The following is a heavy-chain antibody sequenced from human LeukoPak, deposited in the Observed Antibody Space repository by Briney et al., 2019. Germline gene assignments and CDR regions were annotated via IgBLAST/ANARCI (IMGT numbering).Heavy chain of an antibody. V-gene: IGHV2-70*11. Sequence: SGPALVKPTQTLTLTCTFSGFSLSTSEMCVSWIRQPPGEALEWLARIDWDDDKYYSTSLKTRLTISKDTSKNQVVLTMTKMDPVDTATYYCARNRGEDSSGFYLLDYWGQGTLVTVSS. CDR1: GFSLSTSEMC. D-gene: IGHD3-22*01. CDR2: IDWDDDK. CDR3: ARNRGEDSSGFYLLDY. J-gene: IGHJ4*02.